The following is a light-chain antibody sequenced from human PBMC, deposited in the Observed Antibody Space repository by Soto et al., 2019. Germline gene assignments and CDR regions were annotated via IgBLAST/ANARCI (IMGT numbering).Light chain of an antibody. Sequence: DIQMTQSPSTLSGSVGDRVTMPCRASQTISSWLAWYQQKPGKAPKLLIYKASTLESGVPSRLSGSGSGTEFTLTIKGLQPDDFATYYCQQYNNFWTFGQGTKVDIK. CDR2: KAS. J-gene: IGKJ1*01. CDR1: QTISSW. V-gene: IGKV1-5*03. CDR3: QQYNNFWT.